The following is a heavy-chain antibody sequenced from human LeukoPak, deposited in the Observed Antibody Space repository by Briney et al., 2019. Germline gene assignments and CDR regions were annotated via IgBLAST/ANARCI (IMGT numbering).Heavy chain of an antibody. V-gene: IGHV3-48*03. J-gene: IGHJ5*01. CDR2: ISITSNTI. CDR3: ARGALDAYDS. D-gene: IGHD5-24*01. Sequence: GGSLRLSCAASGLSFRDYEMNWVRQAPGKGLEWVSYISITSNTIHYADSVKGRFTISRDNTKNSLHLQMTRLRADDTAVYYCARGALDAYDSWGQGTPVTVSS. CDR1: GLSFRDYE.